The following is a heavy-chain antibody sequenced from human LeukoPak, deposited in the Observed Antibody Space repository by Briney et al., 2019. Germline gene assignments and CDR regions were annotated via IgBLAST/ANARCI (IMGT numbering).Heavy chain of an antibody. CDR2: IYTSGST. CDR3: ARAGGSFLYYFDF. J-gene: IGHJ4*02. CDR1: GGSVSSYY. Sequence: PSETLSLTCTVSGGSVSSYYWSWIRQPAGKGLEWIGRIYTSGSTYYNPSLKSRVTMSIDTSKNQFSLKLRSVTAADTAVYFCARAGGSFLYYFDFWGQGNPGHRLL. V-gene: IGHV4-4*07. D-gene: IGHD1-26*01.